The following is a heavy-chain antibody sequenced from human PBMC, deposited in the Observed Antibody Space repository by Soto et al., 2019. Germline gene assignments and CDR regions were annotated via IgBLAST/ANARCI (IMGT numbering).Heavy chain of an antibody. Sequence: GGSLRLSCAASGFTVSSNYMSWVRQAPGKGLEWASVIYSGGSTYYGDSVKGRFSISRDNSKNTLYLQMNSLRAEDTAVYYCAMTKYDSSGYYFGYWGQGTLVTVSS. CDR3: AMTKYDSSGYYFGY. CDR2: IYSGGST. V-gene: IGHV3-66*01. CDR1: GFTVSSNY. D-gene: IGHD3-22*01. J-gene: IGHJ4*02.